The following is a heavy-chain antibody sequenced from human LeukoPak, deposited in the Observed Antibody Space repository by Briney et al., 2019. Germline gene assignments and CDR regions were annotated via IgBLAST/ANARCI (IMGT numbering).Heavy chain of an antibody. CDR2: FHDSEGT. V-gene: IGHV4-59*01. Sequence: PSETLSLTCTVSGGSITNSYWSWIRQPPGKGLEWIGHFHDSEGTNYNPSLKSRVSISLDTSKNQVSLRLNSVTAADTAVYYCARGDPSGRPGIGFDFWGQGALVSVSS. D-gene: IGHD1-26*01. CDR1: GGSITNSY. CDR3: ARGDPSGRPGIGFDF. J-gene: IGHJ4*02.